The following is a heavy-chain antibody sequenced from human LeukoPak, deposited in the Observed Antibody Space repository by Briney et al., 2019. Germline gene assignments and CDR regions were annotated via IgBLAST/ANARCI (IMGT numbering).Heavy chain of an antibody. J-gene: IGHJ3*02. CDR3: ARQDIVVVPAAINAFDI. D-gene: IGHD2-2*01. CDR1: GYSFTSYW. CDR2: IYPGDSDT. Sequence: GESLKISCKGSGYSFTSYWIGWVRQMPGKGLEWMGIIYPGDSDTRYSPSFQGQVTISADKSISTAYLQWSSLKASDTAMYYCARQDIVVVPAAINAFDIWGQGTMVTVSS. V-gene: IGHV5-51*01.